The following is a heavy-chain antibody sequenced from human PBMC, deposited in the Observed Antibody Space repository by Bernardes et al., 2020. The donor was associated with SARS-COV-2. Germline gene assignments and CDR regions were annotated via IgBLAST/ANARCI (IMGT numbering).Heavy chain of an antibody. D-gene: IGHD3-16*01. V-gene: IGHV2-5*02. CDR1: GFSLSTSGLG. Sequence: SPPTLVKPTQTLTLTCTFSGFSLSTSGLGVGWIRQPPGKALEWLALIYWDDDKRYSPSLKSRLTITKDTSKNQVVLTMTNMDPVDTATYYCAHWFGMISRAWFDPWGQGILVTVSS. J-gene: IGHJ5*02. CDR3: AHWFGMISRAWFDP. CDR2: IYWDDDK.